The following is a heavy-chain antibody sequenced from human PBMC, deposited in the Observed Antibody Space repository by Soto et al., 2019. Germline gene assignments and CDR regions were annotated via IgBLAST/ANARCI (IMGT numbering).Heavy chain of an antibody. V-gene: IGHV1-69*06. D-gene: IGHD6-19*01. CDR1: GGSFSTLG. CDR3: ATAHNSGWYFFDY. J-gene: IGHJ4*02. Sequence: GASVKVSCKASGGSFSTLGINWVRQAPGQGLEWMGGIIPLFGKARYAETSQGRVTITADTSTGTAYMEVSSLRSDDTAVFYCATAHNSGWYFFDYWGPGTRVTVSS. CDR2: IIPLFGKA.